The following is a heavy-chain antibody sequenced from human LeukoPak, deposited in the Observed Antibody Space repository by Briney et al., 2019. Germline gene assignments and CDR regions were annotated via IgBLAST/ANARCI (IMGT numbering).Heavy chain of an antibody. CDR3: ARDPYYYDSSGTFDY. J-gene: IGHJ4*02. CDR2: ISAYNGNT. D-gene: IGHD3-22*01. CDR1: GYTFTSYG. Sequence: ASVTVSCKASGYTFTSYGISWVRQAPGQGLEWMGWISAYNGNTNYAQKLQGRVTMTTDTSTSTAYMELRSLRSDDTAVYYCARDPYYYDSSGTFDYWGQGTLVTVSS. V-gene: IGHV1-18*01.